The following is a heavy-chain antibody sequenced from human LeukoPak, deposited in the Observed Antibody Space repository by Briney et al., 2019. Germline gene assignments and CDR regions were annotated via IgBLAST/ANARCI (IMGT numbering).Heavy chain of an antibody. CDR3: ARDHRGAPMRWYYFDY. Sequence: ASVKVSCTASVYTFTSYDMHWVRQAPGQGLEWMGIINPSGGSTSYAQKFQGRVTMTRDTSTSTVYMELSSLRSEDTAVYYCARDHRGAPMRWYYFDYWGQGTLVTVSS. D-gene: IGHD2-15*01. CDR2: INPSGGST. J-gene: IGHJ4*02. V-gene: IGHV1-46*01. CDR1: VYTFTSYD.